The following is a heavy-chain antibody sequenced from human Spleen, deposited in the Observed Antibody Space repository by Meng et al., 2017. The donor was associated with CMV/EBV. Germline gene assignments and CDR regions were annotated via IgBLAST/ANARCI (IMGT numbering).Heavy chain of an antibody. CDR1: GFHFPTYW. V-gene: IGHV3-7*01. CDR3: ARYEDIVVVPAVHGMDV. Sequence: GESLKISCAASGFHFPTYWMSWVRQAPGKALEWVANINQDGSQRNYVDSVKGRFTISRDNAKNSLYLQMNSLRAEDTAVYYCARYEDIVVVPAVHGMDVWGQGTTVTVSS. D-gene: IGHD2-2*01. J-gene: IGHJ6*02. CDR2: INQDGSQR.